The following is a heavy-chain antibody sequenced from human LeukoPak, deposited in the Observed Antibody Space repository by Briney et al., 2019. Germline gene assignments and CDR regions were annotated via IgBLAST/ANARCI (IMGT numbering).Heavy chain of an antibody. J-gene: IGHJ4*02. Sequence: PGGSLRLSCAASGFTFSSYAMSWVRQAPGKGLEWVSAISGSGGSTYYADSVRGRFTISRDNSKNTLYLQMNSLRAEDTAVYYCAKDIGYGDYGGFDYWGEGTMVTVSS. CDR1: GFTFSSYA. CDR3: AKDIGYGDYGGFDY. D-gene: IGHD4-17*01. CDR2: ISGSGGST. V-gene: IGHV3-23*01.